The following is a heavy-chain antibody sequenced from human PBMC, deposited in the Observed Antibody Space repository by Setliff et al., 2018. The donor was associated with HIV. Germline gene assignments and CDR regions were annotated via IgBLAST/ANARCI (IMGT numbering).Heavy chain of an antibody. CDR3: ARHYGAVKSVVTVVAKYFPH. Sequence: SETLSLTCNVSGGSIRSSSYYWGWIRQPPGKGLEWIGSIYYRGNTYYNPSLKSRVTISVDTSKNQFSLKLTSVTAADTALYYCARHYGAVKSVVTVVAKYFPHWGQGTLVTVSS. V-gene: IGHV4-39*01. CDR1: GGSIRSSSYY. D-gene: IGHD2-21*02. CDR2: IYYRGNT. J-gene: IGHJ1*01.